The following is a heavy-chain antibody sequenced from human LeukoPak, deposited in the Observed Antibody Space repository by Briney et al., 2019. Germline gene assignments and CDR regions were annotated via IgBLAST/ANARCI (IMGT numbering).Heavy chain of an antibody. CDR3: AKDLNDISYYFDY. D-gene: IGHD3-9*01. CDR2: ISGSGGST. V-gene: IGHV3-23*01. J-gene: IGHJ4*02. CDR1: GFTFSSYA. Sequence: GGSLRLSCAASGFTFSSYAMSWVRQAPGKGLEWVPAISGSGGSTYYADSVKGRFTISRDNSKNTLYLQMNSLRAEDTAVYYCAKDLNDISYYFDYWGQGTLVTVSS.